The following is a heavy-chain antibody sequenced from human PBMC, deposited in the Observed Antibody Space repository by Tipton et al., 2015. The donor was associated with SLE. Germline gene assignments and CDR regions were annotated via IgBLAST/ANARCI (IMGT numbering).Heavy chain of an antibody. CDR2: IGYDGSKT. Sequence: SLRLSCAASGFTFSSYGMHRVRQAPGKGLEWVAVIGYDGSKTFYSDSVKGRFTISRDNSKNTLYLQMNSLRADDAAVYYCAKDQRQFYHYYGMDGWGQGTTVTVSS. CDR1: GFTFSSYG. J-gene: IGHJ6*02. D-gene: IGHD3-16*02. CDR3: AKDQRQFYHYYGMDG. V-gene: IGHV3-33*06.